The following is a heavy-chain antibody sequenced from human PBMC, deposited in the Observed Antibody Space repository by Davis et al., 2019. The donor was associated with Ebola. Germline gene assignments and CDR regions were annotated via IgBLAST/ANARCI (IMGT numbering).Heavy chain of an antibody. Sequence: AASVKVSCKASGYTFSDYYIHWVRQAPGQGLEWMGRIYPKTGRAFYAQKFEGRVTMTRDTSMSTFYMELRWLRSDDTAMYYCARVFLYGMDVWGKGTTVTVSP. D-gene: IGHD2-21*01. CDR1: GYTFSDYY. J-gene: IGHJ6*04. CDR2: IYPKTGRA. V-gene: IGHV1-2*06. CDR3: ARVFLYGMDV.